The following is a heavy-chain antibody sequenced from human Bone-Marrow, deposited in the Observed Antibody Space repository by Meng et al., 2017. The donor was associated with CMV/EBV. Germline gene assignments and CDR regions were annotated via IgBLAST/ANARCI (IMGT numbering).Heavy chain of an antibody. CDR2: ISSSGSTI. CDR3: AREVWLTRQDYGLAA. V-gene: IGHV3-11*04. CDR1: GFTFSDYY. Sequence: GESLKISCAASGFTFSDYYMSWIRQAPGKGLEWVSYISSSGSTIYYADSVKGRFTISRDNAKNSLYLQMNSLRAEDTAVYYCAREVWLTRQDYGLAAWGQGHTVNVSS. J-gene: IGHJ6*02. D-gene: IGHD5-12*01.